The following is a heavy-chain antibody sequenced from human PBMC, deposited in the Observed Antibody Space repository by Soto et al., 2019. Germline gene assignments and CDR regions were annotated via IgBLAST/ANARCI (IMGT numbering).Heavy chain of an antibody. D-gene: IGHD3-9*01. CDR2: ISSSGSTI. CDR1: GFTFSSYE. Sequence: GGSLRLSCAASGFTFSSYEMNWVRQAPGKGLEWVSYISSSGSTIYYADSVKGRFTISRDNAKNSLYLQMNSLRAEDTAVYYCARDLIGGYDILTGYYHDAFDIWGQGTMVTVS. CDR3: ARDLIGGYDILTGYYHDAFDI. J-gene: IGHJ3*02. V-gene: IGHV3-48*03.